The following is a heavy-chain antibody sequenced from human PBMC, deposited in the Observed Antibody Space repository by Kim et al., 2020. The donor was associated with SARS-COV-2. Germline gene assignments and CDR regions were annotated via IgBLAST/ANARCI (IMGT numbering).Heavy chain of an antibody. CDR3: AREGVPNAMDV. CDR2: INPNSGAT. Sequence: ASVKVSCKASGYTFTDYYMHWVRQAPEQGPEWMGWINPNSGATKYAQKFQGRVTMTRDTSITTAYMGLSSLRCDDTAVYYCAREGVPNAMDVWGQGTTVTVSS. D-gene: IGHD3-16*01. CDR1: GYTFTDYY. V-gene: IGHV1-2*02. J-gene: IGHJ6*02.